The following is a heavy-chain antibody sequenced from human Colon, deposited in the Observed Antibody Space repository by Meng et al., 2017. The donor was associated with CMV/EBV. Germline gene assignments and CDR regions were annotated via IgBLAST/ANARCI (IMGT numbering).Heavy chain of an antibody. CDR3: ARDLSNYDGNWFDP. CDR2: IRHDGKTQ. CDR1: GFTFSGFW. Sequence: GGSRRLSGAASGFTFSGFWMSWVRQAPGKGLEWVANIRHDGKTQYYVDSVKGRFTISRDNAKNSLYLQMNSLRAEDTAVYYCARDLSNYDGNWFDPWGQGTLVTVSS. D-gene: IGHD4-11*01. J-gene: IGHJ5*02. V-gene: IGHV3-7*01.